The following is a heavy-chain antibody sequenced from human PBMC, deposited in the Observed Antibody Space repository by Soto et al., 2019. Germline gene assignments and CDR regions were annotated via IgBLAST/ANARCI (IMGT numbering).Heavy chain of an antibody. J-gene: IGHJ4*02. CDR3: ARTAPMDAGDKYYYDF. CDR1: GGTFSTFG. CDR2: IIPVFGTA. V-gene: IGHV1-69*01. Sequence: QVQLVKSGAEVKKTGSSVKVSCKTSGGTFSTFGISWVRQAPGQGLEWMGGIIPVFGTAEYAQKFKDRITITADESTNTVSMALIRLTSEDTAIYHCARTAPMDAGDKYYYDFWGQGAMATVSS. D-gene: IGHD3-16*01.